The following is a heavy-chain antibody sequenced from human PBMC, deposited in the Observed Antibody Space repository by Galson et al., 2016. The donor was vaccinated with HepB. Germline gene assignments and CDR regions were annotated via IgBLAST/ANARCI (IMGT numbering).Heavy chain of an antibody. D-gene: IGHD2-2*01. CDR3: ERAPSNAWHNFDY. Sequence: SLRLSCAASGFTFSDFPMHWVRQTPGTGLEWVAVISAGAAIKTYSDSVKGRFTISRANSKNTLYLQMDSLRADDTALYYCERAPSNAWHNFDYWGQGILVTVSS. J-gene: IGHJ4*02. CDR1: GFTFSDFP. CDR2: ISAGAAIK. V-gene: IGHV3-30-3*01.